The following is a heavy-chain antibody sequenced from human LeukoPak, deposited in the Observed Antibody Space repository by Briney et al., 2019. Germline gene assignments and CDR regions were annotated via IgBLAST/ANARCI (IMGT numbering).Heavy chain of an antibody. Sequence: GESLKISCKGSGYSFANYWIAWVRQMPGKGLEWMGVIYPGDSDTRYSPSFQGQVTISADKTISAAYLQWSRLKASDTAIYYCARRGTSSEWFDPWGQGTLVTVSS. CDR1: GYSFANYW. CDR3: ARRGTSSEWFDP. CDR2: IYPGDSDT. D-gene: IGHD6-6*01. V-gene: IGHV5-51*01. J-gene: IGHJ5*02.